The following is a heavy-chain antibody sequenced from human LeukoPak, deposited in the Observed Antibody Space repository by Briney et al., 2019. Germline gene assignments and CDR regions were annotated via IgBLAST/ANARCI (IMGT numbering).Heavy chain of an antibody. Sequence: GRSLRLSCAASGFTFSSYGMHWVRQAPGKGLEWVAVISYDGSNKYYADSVKGRFTISRDNAKNSLSLQMNSLRSEDTAVYYCSTYKNLPHTRFFDFWGQGALVTVSA. V-gene: IGHV3-30*03. CDR3: STYKNLPHTRFFDF. J-gene: IGHJ4*02. D-gene: IGHD3-3*01. CDR2: ISYDGSNK. CDR1: GFTFSSYG.